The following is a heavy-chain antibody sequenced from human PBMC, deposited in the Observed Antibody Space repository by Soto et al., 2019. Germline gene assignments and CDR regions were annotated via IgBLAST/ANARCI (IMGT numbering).Heavy chain of an antibody. J-gene: IGHJ4*02. CDR3: AKGISIAVAGYCDY. V-gene: IGHV3-23*01. D-gene: IGHD6-19*01. Sequence: EVQLLESGGGLVQPGGSLRLSCAASGFTFSSYAMSWVRQAPGKGLEWVSAISGSGGSKYYADSVKGRFTISRDNSNHTMYLQMNSLRAEDTAVYYCAKGISIAVAGYCDYWGQGTLVTVSS. CDR2: ISGSGGSK. CDR1: GFTFSSYA.